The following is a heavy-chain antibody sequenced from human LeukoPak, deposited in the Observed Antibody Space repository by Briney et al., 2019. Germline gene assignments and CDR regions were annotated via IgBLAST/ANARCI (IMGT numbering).Heavy chain of an antibody. Sequence: GGSLRLSCAASGFTVSSNYMSWVRQAPGKGLEWVSVIYSGGSTYYADSVKGRFTITRDNSKNTLYLQMNSLRAEDTAVYYCARAGDSSGWGYFDYWGQGTLVTVSS. CDR1: GFTVSSNY. CDR2: IYSGGST. CDR3: ARAGDSSGWGYFDY. J-gene: IGHJ4*02. V-gene: IGHV3-53*01. D-gene: IGHD6-19*01.